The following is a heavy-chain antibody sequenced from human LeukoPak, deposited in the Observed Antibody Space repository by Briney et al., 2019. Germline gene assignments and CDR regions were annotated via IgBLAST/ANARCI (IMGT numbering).Heavy chain of an antibody. CDR1: GCSISSFY. CDR3: ASAKYSSGGKGNWFDP. J-gene: IGHJ5*02. D-gene: IGHD6-19*01. CDR2: VHYSGST. Sequence: SETLSLTCSVSGCSISSFYWSWIRQPPGKGLEWIGYVHYSGSTNYNPSLKSRVNISVDTSKKQFFLTLRSVTAAATAVVYCASAKYSSGGKGNWFDPWGQGTLVTVSS. V-gene: IGHV4-59*01.